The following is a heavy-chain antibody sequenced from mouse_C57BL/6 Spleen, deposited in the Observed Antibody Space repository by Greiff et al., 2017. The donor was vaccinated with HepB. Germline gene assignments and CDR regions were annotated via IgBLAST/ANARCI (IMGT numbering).Heavy chain of an antibody. Sequence: EVKLVESGGGLVKPGGSLKLSCAASGFTFSSYALSWVRQTPEKRLEWVATLSDGGSYTYYPDNVKGRFTISRDNANSNLYLQMSHLKSEDTAMYYCAREVYPYYFDYWGQGTTLTVSS. CDR1: GFTFSSYA. CDR3: AREVYPYYFDY. D-gene: IGHD2-1*01. V-gene: IGHV5-4*01. CDR2: LSDGGSYT. J-gene: IGHJ2*01.